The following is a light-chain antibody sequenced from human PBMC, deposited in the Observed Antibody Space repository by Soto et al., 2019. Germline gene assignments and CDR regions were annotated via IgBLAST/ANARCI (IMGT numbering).Light chain of an antibody. Sequence: EIVITQSPATLSVSPGERATLSCRASQSLTIQYLAWYQQKPGQAPRLLLFVASSRAAGIPDRFSGSGSGTDFTLTISKLEPEDFAVYFCHQYHRSPRTFGQGTKVDTK. CDR2: VAS. CDR3: HQYHRSPRT. J-gene: IGKJ1*01. CDR1: QSLTIQY. V-gene: IGKV3-20*01.